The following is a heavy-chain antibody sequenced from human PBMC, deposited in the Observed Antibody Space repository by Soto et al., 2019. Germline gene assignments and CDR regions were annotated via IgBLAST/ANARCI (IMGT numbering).Heavy chain of an antibody. CDR1: GGSITPYY. J-gene: IGHJ5*02. CDR3: ARLGGYYQALDT. D-gene: IGHD3-22*01. CDR2: IYFAGTS. V-gene: IGHV4-59*08. Sequence: PSETLSLTCSVSGGSITPYYWSWIRQAPGKGLEWIGYIYFAGTSTYNPSLQSRVTMSVDTSENQFSLKLTSVTAADTAVYYCARLGGYYQALDTWGQGTLVTVSS.